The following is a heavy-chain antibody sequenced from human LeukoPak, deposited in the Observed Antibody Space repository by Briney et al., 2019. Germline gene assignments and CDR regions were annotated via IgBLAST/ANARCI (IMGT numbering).Heavy chain of an antibody. D-gene: IGHD4-17*01. CDR3: ARDYADYVGYFFFDY. Sequence: AGGSLRLSCAASGFTFNNYAMNWVRQAPGEGLGWVSSISGGGETTYYADSAKGRFTISKDNSQNTLYLQMNSLRAEDTAVYYCARDYADYVGYFFFDYWGQGTLVTVSS. CDR2: ISGGGETT. J-gene: IGHJ4*02. CDR1: GFTFNNYA. V-gene: IGHV3-23*01.